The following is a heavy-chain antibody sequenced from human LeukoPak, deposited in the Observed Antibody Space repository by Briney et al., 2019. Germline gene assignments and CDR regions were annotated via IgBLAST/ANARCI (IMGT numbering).Heavy chain of an antibody. V-gene: IGHV1-18*01. CDR1: GYTFTSYG. CDR3: ARGPKTGIVLMVYDLGYNMDV. Sequence: ASVKVSCKASGYTFTSYGISWVRQAPGQGLEWMGWISAYNGNTNYAQKLQGRVTMTTDTSTSTAYMELRSLRSDDTAVYYCARGPKTGIVLMVYDLGYNMDVWGQGTTVTVSS. D-gene: IGHD2-8*01. CDR2: ISAYNGNT. J-gene: IGHJ6*02.